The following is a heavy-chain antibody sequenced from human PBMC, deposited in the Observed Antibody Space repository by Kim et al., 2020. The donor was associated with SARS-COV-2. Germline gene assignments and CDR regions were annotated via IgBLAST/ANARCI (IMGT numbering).Heavy chain of an antibody. D-gene: IGHD6-25*01. J-gene: IGHJ6*02. V-gene: IGHV3-43*01. Sequence: GGSLRLSCAASGITFDEDTFHWVRQRLGRGLEWVSLINWHGDVTYYADSVRGRFTISRDNNKNSLYLQMNSLRPEDSGLFYCAKDAGGYSGMDVWGQGTTVTVSS. CDR3: AKDAGGYSGMDV. CDR2: INWHGDVT. CDR1: GITFDEDT.